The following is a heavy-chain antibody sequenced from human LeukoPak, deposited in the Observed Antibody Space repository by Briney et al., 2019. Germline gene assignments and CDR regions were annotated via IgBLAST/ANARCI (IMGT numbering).Heavy chain of an antibody. CDR2: IYYSGST. CDR1: GGSISSSSYY. CDR3: ARDDGEYSSSSFDY. J-gene: IGHJ4*02. Sequence: SETLSLTCTVSGGSISSSSYYWAWIRQPPGKGLEWIGSIYYSGSTYYNPSLKSRVTISVDTSKNQFSLKLSSVTAADTAVYYCARDDGEYSSSSFDYWGQGTLVTVSS. D-gene: IGHD6-6*01. V-gene: IGHV4-39*07.